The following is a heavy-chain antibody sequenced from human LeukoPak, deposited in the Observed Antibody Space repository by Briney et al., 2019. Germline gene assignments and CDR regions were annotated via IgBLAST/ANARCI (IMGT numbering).Heavy chain of an antibody. D-gene: IGHD3-22*01. Sequence: PGGSLRLSCAASGITFSTYAVSWVRQAPGKGLEWVSGISGDAGRTYYADSVKGRFTISRDNSKNTLYLQMNSLRAEDTAVYYCARVDSKDYWGQGTLVTVSS. CDR2: ISGDAGRT. CDR1: GITFSTYA. V-gene: IGHV3-23*01. J-gene: IGHJ4*02. CDR3: ARVDSKDY.